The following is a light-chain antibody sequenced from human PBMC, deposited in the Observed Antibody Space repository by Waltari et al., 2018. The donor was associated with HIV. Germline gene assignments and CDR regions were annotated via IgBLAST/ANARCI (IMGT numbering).Light chain of an antibody. CDR3: QEYNTYSRT. V-gene: IGKV1-5*03. Sequence: DIQMTQSPSTLSAAVGDRVTITCRASQSVNNWLAWYQQKPGKAPTLLIYEASSLQSGVPSRVSGSGSGTEFTLTISSLQPDDLGNYFCQEYNTYSRTFGQGTTVEIK. CDR2: EAS. CDR1: QSVNNW. J-gene: IGKJ1*01.